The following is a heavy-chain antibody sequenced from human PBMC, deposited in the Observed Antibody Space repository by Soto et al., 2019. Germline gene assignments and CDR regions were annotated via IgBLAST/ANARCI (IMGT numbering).Heavy chain of an antibody. D-gene: IGHD6-19*01. V-gene: IGHV3-7*03. CDR3: ARDGPFISVAAPAFQYAMDV. Sequence: DVRLVESGGGLVQPGGSLRLSCAASSFTFSSYSLSWVRQAPGKGLEWVATIKQDGSENYYVDSVKGRFTISRDNAKNSLYLQMSSLRADDTAVYYCARDGPFISVAAPAFQYAMDVWGQGTTVTVS. CDR2: IKQDGSEN. J-gene: IGHJ6*02. CDR1: SFTFSSYS.